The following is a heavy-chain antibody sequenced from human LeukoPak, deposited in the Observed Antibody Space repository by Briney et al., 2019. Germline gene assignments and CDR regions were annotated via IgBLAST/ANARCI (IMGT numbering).Heavy chain of an antibody. CDR1: GGTFSSYA. J-gene: IGHJ4*02. CDR2: IIPIFGTA. CDR3: ARGAATVVQGTLFDY. Sequence: GASVKVSCKASGGTFSSYAISWVRQAPGQGLEWMGGIIPIFGTANYAQKFQGRVTITTDESTSTAYMELSSLRSEDTAVYYCARGAATVVQGTLFDYWGQGTLVTVSS. V-gene: IGHV1-69*05. D-gene: IGHD4-23*01.